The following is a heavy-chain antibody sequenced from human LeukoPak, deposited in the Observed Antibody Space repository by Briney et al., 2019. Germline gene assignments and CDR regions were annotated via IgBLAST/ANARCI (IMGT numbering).Heavy chain of an antibody. CDR3: GRGGTSPIDY. CDR1: GFSLSGFW. J-gene: IGHJ4*02. V-gene: IGHV3-74*01. D-gene: IGHD1-1*01. Sequence: GGSLRLSCAASGFSLSGFWLHWVRQAPGKGLVWVSQINGDGSSTGYADSVRGRFTISRDNAKNTLYLQVNSLRAEDTAVYYCGRGGTSPIDYWGQGTLVTVSS. CDR2: INGDGSST.